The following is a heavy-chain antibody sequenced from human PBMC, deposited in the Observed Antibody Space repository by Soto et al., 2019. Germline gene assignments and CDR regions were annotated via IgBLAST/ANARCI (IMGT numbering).Heavy chain of an antibody. CDR1: GFSLSNARMG. J-gene: IGHJ4*02. Sequence: QVTLKESGPVLVKPTETLTLTCTVSGFSLSNARMGVSWIRQPPGKALEWLAHIFSNDEKSYSTSLKSRLTISKDTSKIQVVLTMTNMDPVDTATYYCARINDILTGFDYWGQGTLVTVSS. CDR3: ARINDILTGFDY. CDR2: IFSNDEK. V-gene: IGHV2-26*01. D-gene: IGHD3-9*01.